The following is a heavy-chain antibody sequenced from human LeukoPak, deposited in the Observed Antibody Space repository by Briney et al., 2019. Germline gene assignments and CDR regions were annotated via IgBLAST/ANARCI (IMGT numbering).Heavy chain of an antibody. D-gene: IGHD4-23*01. J-gene: IGHJ3*02. Sequence: PSETLSLTCTVSGGSISSYYWSWIRQPPGKGPEWIGYIYYSGSTNYNPSLKSRVTISVDTSKNQFSLKLSSVTAADTAVYYCARVKATVAPNDAFDIWGQGTMVTVSS. CDR3: ARVKATVAPNDAFDI. CDR1: GGSISSYY. CDR2: IYYSGST. V-gene: IGHV4-59*01.